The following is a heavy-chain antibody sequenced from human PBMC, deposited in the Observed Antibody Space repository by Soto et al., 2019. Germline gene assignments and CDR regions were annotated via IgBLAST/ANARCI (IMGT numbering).Heavy chain of an antibody. D-gene: IGHD1-20*01. J-gene: IGHJ5*02. V-gene: IGHV1-2*02. Sequence: ASVKVSCKASGYTFTENQIHWLRRAPGQRLQWLGRIDPKSGDTTFAPTFQGRVTMTRDTSTNTAYLELTRLTSDDTGIYYCARRHLIDNIRWRFDPWGLGTLVTVSS. CDR3: ARRHLIDNIRWRFDP. CDR1: GYTFTENQ. CDR2: IDPKSGDT.